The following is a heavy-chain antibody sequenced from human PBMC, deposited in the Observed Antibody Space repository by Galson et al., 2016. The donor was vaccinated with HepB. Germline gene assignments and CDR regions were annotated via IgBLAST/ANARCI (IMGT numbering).Heavy chain of an antibody. CDR1: GFSLTTSGVN. Sequence: PALVKPTQTLTLTCTFSGFSLTTSGVNVGWIRQPPGKALEWLVLIYWDDDDRYSPSLKSRLTITKDTSKNQMVLTMTKMDHVDTATYFCAHRNLKSMAGFYYWGRGTLVTVSS. CDR2: IYWDDDD. J-gene: IGHJ4*02. CDR3: AHRNLKSMAGFYY. D-gene: IGHD2/OR15-2a*01. V-gene: IGHV2-5*02.